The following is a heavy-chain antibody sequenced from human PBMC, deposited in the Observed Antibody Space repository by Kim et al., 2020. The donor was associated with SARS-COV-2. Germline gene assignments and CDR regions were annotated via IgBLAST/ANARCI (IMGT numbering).Heavy chain of an antibody. CDR2: IYYSGST. CDR1: GGSISSSSYY. J-gene: IGHJ3*02. Sequence: SETLSLTCTVSGGSISSSSYYWGWIRQPPGKGLEWIGSIYYSGSTYYNPSLKSRVTISVDTSKNQFSLKLSSVTAADTAVYYCAKGSPYYDILTGYSAFDIWGQGTMVTVSS. V-gene: IGHV4-39*01. CDR3: AKGSPYYDILTGYSAFDI. D-gene: IGHD3-9*01.